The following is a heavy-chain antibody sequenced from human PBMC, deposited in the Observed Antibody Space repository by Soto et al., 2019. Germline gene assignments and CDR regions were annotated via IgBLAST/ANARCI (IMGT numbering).Heavy chain of an antibody. J-gene: IGHJ4*02. D-gene: IGHD5-12*01. V-gene: IGHV1-46*01. CDR3: ASSRSGYDYFDY. Sequence: QVQLVQSGAEVKKPGASVKVSCKASGYTFTSYYMHWVRQAPGQGLEWMGIINPSGGSTSYAQKFQGRVTMTRDTSTSTVYMELSSLRSEDTAVYYCASSRSGYDYFDYWGQGTLVTVSS. CDR2: INPSGGST. CDR1: GYTFTSYY.